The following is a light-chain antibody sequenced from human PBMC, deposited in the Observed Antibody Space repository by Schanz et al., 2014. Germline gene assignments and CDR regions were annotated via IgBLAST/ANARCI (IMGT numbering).Light chain of an antibody. J-gene: IGKJ3*01. CDR3: HQCDTSPFT. V-gene: IGKV3-20*01. CDR1: QRVNTNF. Sequence: EIVLTQSPGTLSLSPGERATFSCRASQRVNTNFLAWYQQKPGQAPRLLIYDASNRATGIPARFSGSGSGTDFTLTIDRLEPEDFAVYYCHQCDTSPFTFGPGTKVEIK. CDR2: DAS.